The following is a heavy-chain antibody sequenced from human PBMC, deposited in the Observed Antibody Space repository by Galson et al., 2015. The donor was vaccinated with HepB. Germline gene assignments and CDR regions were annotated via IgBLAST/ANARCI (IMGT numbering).Heavy chain of an antibody. Sequence: SLRLSCAASGFTFSDHYMSWIRQAPGKGLEWVSYIDETTTFINYADSVKGRFTISRDNAKSSLYLQMNGLRAEDTAVYFCARRGGFEPLVDAFDMWGQGTMVTVSS. CDR3: ARRGGFEPLVDAFDM. D-gene: IGHD3-10*01. V-gene: IGHV3-11*06. CDR2: IDETTTFI. J-gene: IGHJ3*02. CDR1: GFTFSDHY.